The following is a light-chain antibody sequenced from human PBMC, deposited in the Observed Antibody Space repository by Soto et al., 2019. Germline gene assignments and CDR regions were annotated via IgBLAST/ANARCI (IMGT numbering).Light chain of an antibody. Sequence: SYELTQPPSVSVAPGQTARITCGADNIGSKSVHWYQQRPGQAPVMVVYDGSDRPSGIPERFSGSKSGTSASLAISGLRSEDEADYYCAAWDDSLSGSYVFGTGTKLTVL. CDR1: NIGSKS. CDR3: AAWDDSLSGSYV. V-gene: IGLV3-21*02. J-gene: IGLJ1*01. CDR2: DGS.